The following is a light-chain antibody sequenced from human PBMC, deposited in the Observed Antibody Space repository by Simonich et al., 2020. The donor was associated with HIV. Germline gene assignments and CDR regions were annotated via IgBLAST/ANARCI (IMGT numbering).Light chain of an antibody. J-gene: IGKJ1*01. CDR2: WAS. CDR3: QQYYITPPT. Sequence: DIVMTQSPDSLAGSLGERATINCKSSQSILYKSNNNNYLAWYQQKPGQPPKLLIYWASTRESGVPDRFSGSGSGTDFTLTISSLQAEDVAVYYCQQYYITPPTFGQGTQVEIK. CDR1: QSILYKSNNNNY. V-gene: IGKV4-1*01.